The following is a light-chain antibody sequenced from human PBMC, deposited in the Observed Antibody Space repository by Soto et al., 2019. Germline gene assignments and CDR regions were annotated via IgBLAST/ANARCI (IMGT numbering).Light chain of an antibody. V-gene: IGKV1-5*01. J-gene: IGKJ5*01. CDR1: QSISSW. CDR3: QQSYTTPGT. CDR2: DAS. Sequence: DIKMTQSPSTLSASVGDRVTITCRASQSISSWLAWYQQKPGKAPKLLIYDASSLESGVPSRFSGSGSGTDFTLTISSLQVEDSATYYCQQSYTTPGTFGQGALLEI.